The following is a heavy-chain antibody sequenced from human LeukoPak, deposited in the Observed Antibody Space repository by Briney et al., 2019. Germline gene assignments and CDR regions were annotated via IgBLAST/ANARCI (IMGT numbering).Heavy chain of an antibody. J-gene: IGHJ6*03. Sequence: ASVKVSCKASGYTFTGYYMHWVRQAPGQGLEWMGWINPNSGGTNYAQKFQGRVTMTRDTSISTAYMELSGLRSDDTAVYYCASSPDSSGPYYYYYYMDVWGKGTTVTVSS. CDR1: GYTFTGYY. V-gene: IGHV1-2*02. CDR3: ASSPDSSGPYYYYYYMDV. CDR2: INPNSGGT. D-gene: IGHD5-18*01.